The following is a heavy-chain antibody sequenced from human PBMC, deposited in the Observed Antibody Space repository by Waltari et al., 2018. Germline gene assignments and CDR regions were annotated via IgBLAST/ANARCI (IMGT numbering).Heavy chain of an antibody. CDR3: ATGGWGFYLDY. Sequence: EVHLVESGGGLVKPGGSLRLSCEASGFSFSDYSMNWVRQAPGKGLEGVSSISSSSGYTHYADSGKGRFTISRDNAKNSLYLQMNSLRAEDTAVYYCATGGWGFYLDYWGQGTLVTVSS. J-gene: IGHJ4*02. V-gene: IGHV3-21*01. D-gene: IGHD7-27*01. CDR1: GFSFSDYS. CDR2: ISSSSGYT.